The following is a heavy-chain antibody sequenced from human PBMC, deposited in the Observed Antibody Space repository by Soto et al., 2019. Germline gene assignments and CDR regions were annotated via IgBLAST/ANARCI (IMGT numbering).Heavy chain of an antibody. CDR3: ARGLDFYGSGSPGLNGY. Sequence: PSETLSLTCTVSGGSVSGVSFYWSWIRQPPGKGLEWIGNINHNGATNYNPSLKTRATISVDTSKKLFSLKLSSVTSADTAVYYCARGLDFYGSGSPGLNGYWGQGTLVTVSS. CDR2: INHNGAT. V-gene: IGHV4-61*01. J-gene: IGHJ4*02. CDR1: GGSVSGVSFY. D-gene: IGHD3-10*01.